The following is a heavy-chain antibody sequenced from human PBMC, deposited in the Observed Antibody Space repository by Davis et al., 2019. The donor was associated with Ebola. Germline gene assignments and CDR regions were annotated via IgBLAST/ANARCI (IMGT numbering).Heavy chain of an antibody. CDR2: IKHDGSEN. Sequence: GESLKISCVVSGFTFSAYAMHWVRQAPGKGLEWVANIKHDGSENYYVDSVKGRFTISRDNAKNSLYLHMSNLRAEDTAVYHCARVDGNQFYDFWSGYSYRFDHWGQGTLVPVSS. D-gene: IGHD3-3*01. V-gene: IGHV3-7*01. CDR1: GFTFSAYA. CDR3: ARVDGNQFYDFWSGYSYRFDH. J-gene: IGHJ4*02.